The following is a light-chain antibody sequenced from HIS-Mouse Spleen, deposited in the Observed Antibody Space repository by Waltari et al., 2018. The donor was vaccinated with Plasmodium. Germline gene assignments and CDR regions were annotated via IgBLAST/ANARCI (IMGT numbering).Light chain of an antibody. CDR1: QDISNY. Sequence: DIQMTPSPSSLSASVGDRVTLTCQASQDISNYLKWYQQKPGKAPKLLLYDASNLETGVLSRFSGSGSGTDFTFTISSLQPEDIATYYCQQYDNLPYTFGQGTKLEIK. V-gene: IGKV1-33*01. CDR2: DAS. J-gene: IGKJ2*01. CDR3: QQYDNLPYT.